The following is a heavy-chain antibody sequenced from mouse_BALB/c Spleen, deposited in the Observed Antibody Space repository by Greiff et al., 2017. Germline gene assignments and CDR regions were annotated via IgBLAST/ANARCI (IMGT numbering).Heavy chain of an antibody. Sequence: QVQLQQSGAELVRPGTSVKVSCKASGYAFTNYLIEWVNQRPGQGLEWIGVINPGSGGTNYNEKFKGKATLIADKSSSTAYMQLSSLTSDDSVVYFCARDYGSSYRFACWGQGTLVTVSA. CDR1: GYAFTNYL. CDR2: INPGSGGT. D-gene: IGHD1-1*01. J-gene: IGHJ3*01. V-gene: IGHV1-54*01. CDR3: ARDYGSSYRFAC.